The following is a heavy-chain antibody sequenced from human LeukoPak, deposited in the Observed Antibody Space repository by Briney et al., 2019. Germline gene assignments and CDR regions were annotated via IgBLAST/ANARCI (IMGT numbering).Heavy chain of an antibody. V-gene: IGHV1-46*01. CDR3: ARRRASMIAAHFDY. Sequence: GASVKVSCKASGYTFTSYYMHWVRQAPGQXXXWMGIINPSGGSTSYAQKFQGRVTMTRDTSTSTVYMELSSLRSEDTAVYYCARRRASMIAAHFDYWGQGTLVTVSS. CDR1: GYTFTSYY. CDR2: INPSGGST. J-gene: IGHJ4*02. D-gene: IGHD3-22*01.